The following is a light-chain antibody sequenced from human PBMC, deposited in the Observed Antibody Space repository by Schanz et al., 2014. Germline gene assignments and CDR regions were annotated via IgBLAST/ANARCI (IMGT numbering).Light chain of an antibody. J-gene: IGLJ1*01. CDR1: SSNIGRNT. V-gene: IGLV1-44*01. Sequence: QSVLTQPPSVSGTPGQRVTISCSGGSSNIGRNTVNWYQYLPGTAPKLLIYSNTLRPSGVPDRFSGSKSGNTASLTISGLQDEDEADYYCCSYAGSYSYVFGTGTKLTVL. CDR3: CSYAGSYSYV. CDR2: SNT.